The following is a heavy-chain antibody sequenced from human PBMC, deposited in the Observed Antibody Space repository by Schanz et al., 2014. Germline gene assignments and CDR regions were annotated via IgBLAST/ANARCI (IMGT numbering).Heavy chain of an antibody. CDR2: ISSSSIYT. CDR1: GFTFSDYY. Sequence: VQLVESGGGLVQPGGSLRLSCAASGFTFSDYYMSWIRQAPGKGLEWVSYISSSSIYTNYADSVKGRFTISRDNAKNSLYLQMDSLTTDDTAVYYCARTDQQMQRPDYWGQGTLVIVSS. CDR3: ARTDQQMQRPDY. J-gene: IGHJ4*02. D-gene: IGHD2-2*01. V-gene: IGHV3-11*05.